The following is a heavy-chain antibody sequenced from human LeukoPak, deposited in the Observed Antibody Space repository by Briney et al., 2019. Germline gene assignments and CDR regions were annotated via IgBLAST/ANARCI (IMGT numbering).Heavy chain of an antibody. CDR2: ISGSGGST. CDR3: ARATVRDGYNIIDY. Sequence: PGGSLRLSCAASGFTFSSYAMSWVRQAPGKGLEWVSAISGSGGSTYYADSVKGRFTISRDNAKNTLHLQMNSLRDEDTAVYHCARATVRDGYNIIDYWGQGTLVTVSS. D-gene: IGHD5-24*01. V-gene: IGHV3-23*01. J-gene: IGHJ4*02. CDR1: GFTFSSYA.